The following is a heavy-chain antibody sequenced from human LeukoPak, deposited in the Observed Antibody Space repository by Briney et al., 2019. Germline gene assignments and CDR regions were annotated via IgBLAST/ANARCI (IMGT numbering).Heavy chain of an antibody. J-gene: IGHJ6*03. CDR3: ARTGAVLLWFGGLYYMDV. V-gene: IGHV4-39*01. CDR2: IYYSGDT. D-gene: IGHD3-10*01. Sequence: SETLSLTCSVSGGSLISSDYYWGWIRQSPGKGLEWIGSIYYSGDTYYNPSLKSRITISVDTSKNQFSLKLSSVTAAGTAVYYCARTGAVLLWFGGLYYMDVWGKGTTVIISS. CDR1: GGSLISSDYY.